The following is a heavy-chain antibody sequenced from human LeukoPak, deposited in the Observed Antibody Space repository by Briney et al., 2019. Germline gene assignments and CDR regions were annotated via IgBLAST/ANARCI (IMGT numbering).Heavy chain of an antibody. CDR2: IYYSGST. CDR3: ARITSYYDSSGYEILYFDL. D-gene: IGHD3-22*01. J-gene: IGHJ2*01. Sequence: SETLSLTCTVSGGSISSYYWSWIRQPPGKGLEWIGYIYYSGSTNYNPSLKSRVTISVDTSKNQFSLKLSPVTAADTAVYYCARITSYYDSSGYEILYFDLWGRGTLVTVSS. V-gene: IGHV4-59*08. CDR1: GGSISSYY.